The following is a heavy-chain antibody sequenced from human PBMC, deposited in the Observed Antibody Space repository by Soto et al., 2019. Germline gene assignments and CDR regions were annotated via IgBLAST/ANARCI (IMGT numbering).Heavy chain of an antibody. CDR2: VNHSGST. Sequence: QVQLQQWGAGLLKPSETLSLTCAVYGGSFSGYYWTWIRQPPGKGLEWIGEVNHSGSTKYNPSLKSRVTILRDASKNQFSLRLNSVTAADTAVYYCARNAPVYYLGSGASAKDYYYYGMDVWGRGTTVTV. V-gene: IGHV4-34*01. D-gene: IGHD3-10*01. J-gene: IGHJ6*02. CDR1: GGSFSGYY. CDR3: ARNAPVYYLGSGASAKDYYYYGMDV.